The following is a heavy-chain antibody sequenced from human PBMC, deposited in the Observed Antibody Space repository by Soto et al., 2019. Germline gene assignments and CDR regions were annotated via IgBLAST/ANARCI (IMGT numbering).Heavy chain of an antibody. J-gene: IGHJ3*02. Sequence: PGGSLGLTCSASGVTLSSYAMSWVRQAPGKGLEWVSAISGSGGSTYYADSVKGRFTISRDNSKNTLYLQMNSLRAEDTAVYYCAKYFPVDENAFDIWGQGTMVT. CDR1: GVTLSSYA. CDR2: ISGSGGST. V-gene: IGHV3-23*01. CDR3: AKYFPVDENAFDI. D-gene: IGHD5-12*01.